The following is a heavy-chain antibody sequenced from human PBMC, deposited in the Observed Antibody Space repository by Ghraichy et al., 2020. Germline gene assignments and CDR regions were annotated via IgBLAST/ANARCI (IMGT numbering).Heavy chain of an antibody. Sequence: GGSLRLSCSASGFTFISYSMNWVRQAPGKGLEWVSSISSSSSYIYYADSVKGRFTISRDNAKNSLYLQMNSLRAEDTAVYYCARGLAVAGFYYYYGMDVWGQGTTVTVSS. D-gene: IGHD6-19*01. V-gene: IGHV3-21*01. CDR3: ARGLAVAGFYYYYGMDV. CDR1: GFTFISYS. J-gene: IGHJ6*02. CDR2: ISSSSSYI.